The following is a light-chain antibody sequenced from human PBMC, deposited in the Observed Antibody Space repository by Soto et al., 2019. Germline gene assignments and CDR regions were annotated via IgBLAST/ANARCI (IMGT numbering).Light chain of an antibody. Sequence: EIFMTQSPATLSVFPGERVILSCRASQSVGSTLAWYQQKPGQAPRLLIRGASTRATGVPARFSGSGSGTEFTLTIISLQSEDFAVYYCRQYSSSLTFGGGTTLEIK. V-gene: IGKV3-15*01. CDR1: QSVGST. CDR2: GAS. CDR3: RQYSSSLT. J-gene: IGKJ4*02.